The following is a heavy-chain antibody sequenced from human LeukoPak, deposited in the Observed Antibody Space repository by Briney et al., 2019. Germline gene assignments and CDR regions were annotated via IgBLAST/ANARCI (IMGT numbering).Heavy chain of an antibody. CDR2: ISGSGGST. V-gene: IGHV3-23*01. Sequence: GGSLRLSCAASGFTFSSYAMSWVRQAPGKGLEWGSAISGSGGSTYYADSVKGRSPLSRDNSKNTLYLKMNSLRAEDTAVYYCAKPAAVTFDLWGRGTLVTVSS. D-gene: IGHD2-2*01. CDR1: GFTFSSYA. J-gene: IGHJ2*01. CDR3: AKPAAVTFDL.